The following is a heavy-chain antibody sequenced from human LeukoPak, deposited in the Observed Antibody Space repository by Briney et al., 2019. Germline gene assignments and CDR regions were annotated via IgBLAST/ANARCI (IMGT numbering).Heavy chain of an antibody. D-gene: IGHD6-13*01. CDR2: ISSSSSYI. J-gene: IGHJ4*02. V-gene: IGHV3-21*04. CDR1: GFTFSSYS. CDR3: AKSSRSYSSSHPFDY. Sequence: GGSLRLSCAASGFTFSSYSMNWVRQAPGKGLEWVSSISSSSSYIYYADSVKGRFTISRDNAKNSLYLQMNSLRAEDTAVYYCAKSSRSYSSSHPFDYWGQGTLITVSP.